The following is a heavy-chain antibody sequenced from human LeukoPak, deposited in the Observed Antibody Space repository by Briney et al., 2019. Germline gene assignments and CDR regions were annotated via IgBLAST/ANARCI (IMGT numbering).Heavy chain of an antibody. CDR2: INHSGST. Sequence: PSETLSLTCGVYGGSFSGYYWSWIRQPPGKGPEWIGEINHSGSTNYNPSLKSRVTISVDTSKNQFSLKLCSVTAADTAVYYCARGIYYDSSGPAYWGQGTLVTVSS. D-gene: IGHD3-22*01. J-gene: IGHJ4*02. CDR3: ARGIYYDSSGPAY. CDR1: GGSFSGYY. V-gene: IGHV4-34*01.